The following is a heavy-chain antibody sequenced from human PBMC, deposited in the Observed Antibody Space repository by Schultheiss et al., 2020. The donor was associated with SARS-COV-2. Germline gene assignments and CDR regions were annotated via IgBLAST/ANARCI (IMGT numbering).Heavy chain of an antibody. CDR1: GFTFSSYA. J-gene: IGHJ4*02. Sequence: GESLKISCAASGFTFSSYAMHWVRQAPGKGLEWVAVISYDGSNKYYADSVKGRFTISRDNSKNTLYLQMNSLRAEDTAVYYCAKDLHIVWYIFDYWGQGTLVTVSS. CDR3: AKDLHIVWYIFDY. CDR2: ISYDGSNK. V-gene: IGHV3-30-3*01. D-gene: IGHD2-21*01.